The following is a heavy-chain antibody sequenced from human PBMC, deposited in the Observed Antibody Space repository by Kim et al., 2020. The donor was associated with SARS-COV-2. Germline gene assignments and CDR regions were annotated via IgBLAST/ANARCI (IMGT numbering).Heavy chain of an antibody. CDR3: AKVKEAAGYYYYYNMDV. CDR2: ISGSGGST. J-gene: IGHJ6*02. Sequence: GGSLRLSCAASGFTFSNYAMTWVRQAPGKGLEWVSAISGSGGSTYYADSVKGRFTISRDNSKNTLYLQVNSLRAEDTAFYYCAKVKEAAGYYYYYNMDVWGQGTTVTVAS. V-gene: IGHV3-23*01. CDR1: GFTFSNYA. D-gene: IGHD6-13*01.